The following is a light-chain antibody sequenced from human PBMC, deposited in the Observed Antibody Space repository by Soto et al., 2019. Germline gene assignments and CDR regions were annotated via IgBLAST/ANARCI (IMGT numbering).Light chain of an antibody. CDR2: EGS. CDR1: SSDVGSYNL. J-gene: IGLJ2*01. CDR3: CSYAGSSTYVV. Sequence: QSALTQPASVSGSPGQSITISCTGTSSDVGSYNLVSWYQQHLGKAPKLMIYEGSKRPSGVSNRFSGSKSGNTASLTISGLQAEDEADYHCCSYAGSSTYVVFGGGTKLTVL. V-gene: IGLV2-23*01.